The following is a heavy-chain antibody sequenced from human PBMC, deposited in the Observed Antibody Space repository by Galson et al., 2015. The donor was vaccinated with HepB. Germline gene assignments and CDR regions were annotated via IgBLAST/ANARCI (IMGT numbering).Heavy chain of an antibody. J-gene: IGHJ5*01. CDR3: AREHRSSSTLWFDP. Sequence: SLRLSCAASGFTFFSTNALNLVRQAPGKGPEWFSYISSSGTTIHYAASVKGRFTISRDNAKNSLFLQMNSLRVEDTGIYYCAREHRSSSTLWFDPWGQGTLVTVSS. CDR1: GFTFFSTNA. D-gene: IGHD6-6*01. CDR2: ISSSGTTI. V-gene: IGHV3-48*03.